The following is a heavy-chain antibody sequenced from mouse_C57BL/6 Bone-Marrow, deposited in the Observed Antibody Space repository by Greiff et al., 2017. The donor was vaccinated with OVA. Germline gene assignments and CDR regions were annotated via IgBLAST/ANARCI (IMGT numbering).Heavy chain of an antibody. Sequence: VQLQQPGAELVMPGASVKLSCKASGYTFTSYWMHWVKQRPGQGLEWIGEIDPSDSYTNYNQKFKGKSTLTVDKSSSTAYMPLSSLTSEDSAVYYCARDYGSSYDGYYAMDYWGQGTSVTVSS. J-gene: IGHJ4*01. CDR1: GYTFTSYW. V-gene: IGHV1-69*01. CDR3: ARDYGSSYDGYYAMDY. D-gene: IGHD1-1*01. CDR2: IDPSDSYT.